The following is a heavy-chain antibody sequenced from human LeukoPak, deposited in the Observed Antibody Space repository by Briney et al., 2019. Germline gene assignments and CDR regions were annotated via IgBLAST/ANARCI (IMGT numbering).Heavy chain of an antibody. J-gene: IGHJ4*02. D-gene: IGHD3-22*01. Sequence: SETLSLTCTVSGGSISSSSYYWGWIRQPPGKGLEWIGSIYYSGSTYYNPSLKSRVTISVDTSKNQFSLKLSSVTAADTAVYYCASNTDSGGYYWSLFDYWGQGTLVTVSS. V-gene: IGHV4-39*01. CDR1: GGSISSSSYY. CDR3: ASNTDSGGYYWSLFDY. CDR2: IYYSGST.